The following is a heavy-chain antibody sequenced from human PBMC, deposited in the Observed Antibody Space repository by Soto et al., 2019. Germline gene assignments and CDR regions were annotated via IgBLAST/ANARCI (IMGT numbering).Heavy chain of an antibody. CDR2: ISTTSNTI. D-gene: IGHD3-10*01. CDR3: ARRSYFDY. CDR1: GFTFSDYS. Sequence: QVQLVESGGGLVKPGGSLRLSCAASGFTFSDYSMSWFRQAPGQGLEWISYISTTSNTIYYADSVKGRFTISRDNAENSLYLQMNSLRAEDTAIYYCARRSYFDYCGQGTLVTVSS. V-gene: IGHV3-11*01. J-gene: IGHJ4*02.